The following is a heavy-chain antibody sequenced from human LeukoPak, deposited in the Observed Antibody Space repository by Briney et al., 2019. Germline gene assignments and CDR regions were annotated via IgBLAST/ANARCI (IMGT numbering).Heavy chain of an antibody. CDR3: ARDYSSSRWFDP. J-gene: IGHJ5*02. V-gene: IGHV4-30-2*01. CDR2: IYHSGST. D-gene: IGHD6-6*01. CDR1: GGSISSGGYY. Sequence: SQTLSLTCTVSGGSISSGGYYWSWIRQPPGKGLEWIGYIYHSGSTYYNPSLKSRVTISVDRSKNQFSLKLSSVTAADTAVYYCARDYSSSRWFDPWGQGTLVTVSS.